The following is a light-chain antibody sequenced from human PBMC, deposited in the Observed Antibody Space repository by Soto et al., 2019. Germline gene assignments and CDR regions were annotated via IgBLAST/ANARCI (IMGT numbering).Light chain of an antibody. CDR3: AAWDDSLNAL. Sequence: QSVLTQPPSASGTPGQRVTISCSGSSSNIGRNTVNWYQQLPGTAPKLLIYSNNQRPSGVPVRFSGSKSGTSASLAISELQSEDEAIYYCAAWDDSLNALFGGGTKLTVL. CDR1: SSNIGRNT. J-gene: IGLJ2*01. V-gene: IGLV1-44*01. CDR2: SNN.